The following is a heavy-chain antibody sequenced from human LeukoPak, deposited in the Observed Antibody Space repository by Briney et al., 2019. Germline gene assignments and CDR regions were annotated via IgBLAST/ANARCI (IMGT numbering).Heavy chain of an antibody. CDR3: AKDATGGGMAFYFDY. J-gene: IGHJ4*02. CDR2: IRYDGSNK. CDR1: GFTFSSYG. D-gene: IGHD3-16*01. Sequence: PGGSLRLSCAASGFTFSSYGMHWVRQAPGKGLEWVAVIRYDGSNKYYADSVKGRFTISRDNSKNTLYLQMNGLRAEDTAVYYCAKDATGGGMAFYFDYWGQGTLVTVSS. V-gene: IGHV3-33*06.